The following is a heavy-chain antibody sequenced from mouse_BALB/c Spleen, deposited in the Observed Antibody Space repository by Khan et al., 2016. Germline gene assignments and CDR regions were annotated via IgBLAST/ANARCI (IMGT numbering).Heavy chain of an antibody. Sequence: QVQLKQSGPGLVAHSQSLSITCTVSGFSLTSYGVHWVRQPPGKGLEWLGVIWAGGGTDYNSALMSRLRISKDNSKSQVFLKMNSLQTDDAAMYYCARDPEFITTSTGTMDYWGQGTSVTVSS. V-gene: IGHV2-9*02. D-gene: IGHD1-2*01. CDR3: ARDPEFITTSTGTMDY. CDR2: IWAGGGT. CDR1: GFSLTSYG. J-gene: IGHJ4*01.